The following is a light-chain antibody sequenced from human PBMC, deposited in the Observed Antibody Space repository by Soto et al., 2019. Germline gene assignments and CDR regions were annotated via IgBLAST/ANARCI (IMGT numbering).Light chain of an antibody. CDR2: RAS. J-gene: IGKJ3*01. Sequence: DIVMTQSPATLSVSPGQRATLSCRASQSISSNLAWYQQKPGQAPRLLIFRASTRAAGIPGRFSGSGSGTEFTLTISSLQSEDAAVYYCQRYKNWPPVFSFGPGTKVDIK. CDR3: QRYKNWPPVFS. CDR1: QSISSN. V-gene: IGKV3-15*01.